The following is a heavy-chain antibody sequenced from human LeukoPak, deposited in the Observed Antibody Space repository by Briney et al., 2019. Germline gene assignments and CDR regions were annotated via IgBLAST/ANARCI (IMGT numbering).Heavy chain of an antibody. CDR3: ARDLVAATPGYSDY. V-gene: IGHV1-18*01. D-gene: IGHD2-15*01. CDR2: ISAYNGNT. Sequence: GASVKVSCKASGYTFTSYDINWVRQAPGQGLEWMGWISAYNGNTNYARKLQGRVTMTTDTSSTTAYMELRSLRSDDTAAYYCARDLVAATPGYSDYWGQGTLVTVSS. CDR1: GYTFTSYD. J-gene: IGHJ4*02.